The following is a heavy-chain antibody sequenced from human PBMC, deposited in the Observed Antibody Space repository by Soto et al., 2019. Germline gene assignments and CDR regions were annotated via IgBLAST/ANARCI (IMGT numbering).Heavy chain of an antibody. CDR2: IYYSGST. CDR1: GGSISSSSYD. D-gene: IGHD6-13*01. J-gene: IGHJ4*02. V-gene: IGHV4-39*01. CDR3: ARQSSSYLSFDY. Sequence: PSESRSLTCTVSGGSISSSSYDWGWIRQPPGKGLEWIGSIYYSGSTYYNPSLKSRVTISVDTSKNQFSLKLSSVTAADTAVYYCARQSSSYLSFDYWGQGTLVTVSS.